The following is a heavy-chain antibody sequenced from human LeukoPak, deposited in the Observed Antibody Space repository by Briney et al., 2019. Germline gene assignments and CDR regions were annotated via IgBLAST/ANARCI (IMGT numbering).Heavy chain of an antibody. J-gene: IGHJ5*02. V-gene: IGHV1-69*01. CDR2: IIPIFGTA. Sequence: SVKVSCKASGGTFSSYAISWVRQAPGQGLEWMGGIIPIFGTANYAQKFQGRVTITADESTSTASMELSSLRSEDTAVYYCARKHLGTHYDILTGGYWFDPWSQGTLVTVSS. D-gene: IGHD3-9*01. CDR3: ARKHLGTHYDILTGGYWFDP. CDR1: GGTFSSYA.